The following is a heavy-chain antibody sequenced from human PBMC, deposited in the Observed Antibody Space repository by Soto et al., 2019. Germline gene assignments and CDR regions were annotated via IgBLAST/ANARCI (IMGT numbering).Heavy chain of an antibody. Sequence: ASVNVSFKTSGYSFTTYGLSWVRQAPGRGLELVGWISGYNGNTNYAQKFQGTVILTTDTPTTTGYMEIKSLSSDDTAVYYCVLDTYYYHSIGPAPFEYWGQGTMVTVSS. V-gene: IGHV1-18*01. J-gene: IGHJ4*01. CDR2: ISGYNGNT. CDR3: VLDTYYYHSIGPAPFEY. CDR1: GYSFTTYG. D-gene: IGHD3-22*01.